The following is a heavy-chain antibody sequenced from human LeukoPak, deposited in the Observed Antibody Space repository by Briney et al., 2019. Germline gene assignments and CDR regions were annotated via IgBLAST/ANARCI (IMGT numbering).Heavy chain of an antibody. V-gene: IGHV3-7*01. Sequence: GGSLRLSCAVSGFTFSSYWVNWVRQAPGKGLEWVANIKQDGSEKNYVDSVKGRFTISRDNAKSSLFLQMNDLRAEDTAVYYCAKGGRGNGEVYWGQGTLVTVSS. D-gene: IGHD2-8*01. CDR3: AKGGRGNGEVY. J-gene: IGHJ4*02. CDR2: IKQDGSEK. CDR1: GFTFSSYW.